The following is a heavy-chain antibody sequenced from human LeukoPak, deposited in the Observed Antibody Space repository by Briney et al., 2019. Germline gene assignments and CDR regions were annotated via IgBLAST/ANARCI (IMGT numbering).Heavy chain of an antibody. CDR3: AIDRRPGSGFLHYYYMDV. D-gene: IGHD6-19*01. CDR2: IYYGGST. CDR1: GFTVSANY. Sequence: GGSLRLSCAASGFTVSANYMSWVRQAPGKGLEWVSVIYYGGSTFYADSVKGRFTISRDNSKNTLYLQMNSLRVEDTAVYYCAIDRRPGSGFLHYYYMDVWGKGTTVTVSS. J-gene: IGHJ6*03. V-gene: IGHV3-53*01.